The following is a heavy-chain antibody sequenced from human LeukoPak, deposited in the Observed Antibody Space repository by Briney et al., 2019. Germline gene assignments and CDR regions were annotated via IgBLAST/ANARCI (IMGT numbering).Heavy chain of an antibody. Sequence: PGGSLRLSCAASGFIFRNYGMHWVRQAPGKGLEWVAVIWSDGSNKDYGDSVKGRFTISKDDSKNTLFLQMNSLRAEDTALYYCARSGGGTYFDNRGQGTLVTVSS. D-gene: IGHD2-15*01. V-gene: IGHV3-33*01. CDR3: ARSGGGTYFDN. J-gene: IGHJ4*02. CDR1: GFIFRNYG. CDR2: IWSDGSNK.